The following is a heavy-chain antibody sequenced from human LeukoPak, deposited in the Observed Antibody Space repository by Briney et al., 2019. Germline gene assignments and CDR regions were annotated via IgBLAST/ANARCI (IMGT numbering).Heavy chain of an antibody. J-gene: IGHJ6*02. CDR1: GFTFSTYA. CDR3: ARERSYYDSKYYRLDV. Sequence: PGGSLRLSCAASGFTFSTYAMQWVRQAPGKGLEWVAVIWSDGSNKYYADSVKGRFTISRDNSKNTLYLQMNSLRAEDTAVYYCARERSYYDSKYYRLDVWGQGTTVIVSS. CDR2: IWSDGSNK. D-gene: IGHD3-22*01. V-gene: IGHV3-33*01.